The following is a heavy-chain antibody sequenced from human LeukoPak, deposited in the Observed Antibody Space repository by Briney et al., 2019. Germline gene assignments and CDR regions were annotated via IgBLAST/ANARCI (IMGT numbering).Heavy chain of an antibody. CDR3: ARSGLRYFDWLLPWFDY. CDR2: ISAYNGNT. V-gene: IGHV1-18*01. J-gene: IGHJ4*02. Sequence: GASVKVSCKASGYTFTSYGISWVRQAPGQGLEWMGWISAYNGNTNYAQKLQGRVTMTTDTSTSTAYMELRSLRSDDTAVYYCARSGLRYFDWLLPWFDYWGQGTLVTVSS. CDR1: GYTFTSYG. D-gene: IGHD3-9*01.